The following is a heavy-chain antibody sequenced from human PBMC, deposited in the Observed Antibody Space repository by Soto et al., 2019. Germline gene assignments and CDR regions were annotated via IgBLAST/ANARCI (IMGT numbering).Heavy chain of an antibody. V-gene: IGHV3-73*01. CDR3: TRRPPQYYDFWSGYQDAFDI. J-gene: IGHJ3*02. Sequence: EVQLVESGGGLVQPGGSLKLSCAASGFTFSGSAMHWVRQASGKGLEWVGRIRSKANSYATAYAASVKGRFTISRDDSKNTAYLQMNSLKTEDTDVYYCTRRPPQYYDFWSGYQDAFDIWGQGTMVTVSS. D-gene: IGHD3-3*01. CDR1: GFTFSGSA. CDR2: IRSKANSYAT.